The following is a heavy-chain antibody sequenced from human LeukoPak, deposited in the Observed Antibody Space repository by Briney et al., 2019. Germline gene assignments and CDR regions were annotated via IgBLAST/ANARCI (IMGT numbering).Heavy chain of an antibody. Sequence: ASVKVSCKASGYTFTGYYMHWVRQAPGQGLEWMGWINPNSGGTNYAQKFQGRVTMTRDTSISTAYMELSRLRSDDTAVYYCARDLRQWLARPGHQPYYYYYMDVWGKGTTVTVSS. CDR1: GYTFTGYY. D-gene: IGHD6-19*01. J-gene: IGHJ6*03. V-gene: IGHV1-2*02. CDR3: ARDLRQWLARPGHQPYYYYYMDV. CDR2: INPNSGGT.